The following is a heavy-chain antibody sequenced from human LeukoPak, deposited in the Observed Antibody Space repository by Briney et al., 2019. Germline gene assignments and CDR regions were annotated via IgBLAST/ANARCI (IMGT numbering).Heavy chain of an antibody. J-gene: IGHJ4*02. V-gene: IGHV3-23*01. CDR1: GFTFSSYA. Sequence: GSLRLSCAASGFTFSSYAMSWVRQAPGKGLEWASAISGSGGSTYYADSVKGRFTISRDNSKNTLYLQMNSLRAEDTAVYYCAKTMATITTFDYWGQGTLVTVSS. CDR2: ISGSGGST. D-gene: IGHD5-24*01. CDR3: AKTMATITTFDY.